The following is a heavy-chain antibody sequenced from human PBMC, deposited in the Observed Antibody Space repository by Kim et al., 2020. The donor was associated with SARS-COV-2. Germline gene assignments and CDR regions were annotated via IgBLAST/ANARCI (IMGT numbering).Heavy chain of an antibody. D-gene: IGHD6-19*01. CDR1: GFTFSSYA. CDR2: ISYDGSNK. V-gene: IGHV3-30-3*01. CDR3: ARDRSSGWSGVVLYYFDY. Sequence: GGSLRLSCAASGFTFSSYAMHWVRQAPGKGLEWVAVISYDGSNKYYADSVKGRFTISRDNSKNTLYLQMNSLRAEDTAVYYCARDRSSGWSGVVLYYFDYWGQGNLVTVSS. J-gene: IGHJ4*02.